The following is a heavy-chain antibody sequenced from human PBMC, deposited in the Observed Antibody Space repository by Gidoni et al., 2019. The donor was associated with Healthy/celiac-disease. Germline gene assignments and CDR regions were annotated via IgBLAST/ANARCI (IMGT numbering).Heavy chain of an antibody. CDR1: GGSISRGGYY. Sequence: QVQLQESGPGLVKPSQTLSLTCTVSGGSISRGGYYWSWIRQHPGKGLEWIGYIYYSGSTYYNPSLKSLVTIAVDTSKNQFSLKLSSVTAADTAVYYCARDHKQWGRGWFDPWGQGTLVTVSS. D-gene: IGHD3-16*01. CDR3: ARDHKQWGRGWFDP. J-gene: IGHJ5*02. CDR2: IYYSGST. V-gene: IGHV4-31*01.